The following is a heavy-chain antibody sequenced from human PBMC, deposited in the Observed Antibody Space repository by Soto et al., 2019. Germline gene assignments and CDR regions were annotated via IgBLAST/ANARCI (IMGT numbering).Heavy chain of an antibody. J-gene: IGHJ4*02. CDR1: GGSITSSNW. D-gene: IGHD1-26*01. Sequence: TLSLTCAVSGGSITSSNWWSWVRQPPGKGLEWIGEIYHSGSTNYNTSLKSRVTISVDKSKNQFSLKLSSVTAVDTAVYYCARREIQGPIDYWGQGTLVTVSS. CDR2: IYHSGST. CDR3: ARREIQGPIDY. V-gene: IGHV4-4*02.